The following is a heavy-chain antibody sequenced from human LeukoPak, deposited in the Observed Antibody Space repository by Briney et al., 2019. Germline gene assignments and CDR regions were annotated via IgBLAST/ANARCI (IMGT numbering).Heavy chain of an antibody. V-gene: IGHV4-30-2*01. J-gene: IGHJ4*02. Sequence: SQTLSLTCTVSGGSISSADYYWTWIRQPPGKGLEWIGYISHSGGTYYNSSLLSRVTISADTSKNQFSPHLDSVTAADTAVYYCARSWAGMYYPFYYFDYWGQGTLVSVSS. CDR1: GGSISSADYY. CDR3: ARSWAGMYYPFYYFDY. CDR2: ISHSGGT. D-gene: IGHD1-26*01.